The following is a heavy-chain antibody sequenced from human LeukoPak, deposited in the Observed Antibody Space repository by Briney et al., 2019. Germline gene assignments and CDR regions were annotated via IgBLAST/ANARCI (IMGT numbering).Heavy chain of an antibody. V-gene: IGHV1-24*01. D-gene: IGHD5-24*01. CDR3: ATDLGIPITTSTN. Sequence: ASVKVSCKVSGYTLTELSMHWVRQAPGKGLEWMGGFDPEDGETVYAQKFQGRVTMAEDTSTDTAYMELSSLRSEDTAVYYCATDLGIPITTSTNWGQGTLVTVSS. CDR1: GYTLTELS. CDR2: FDPEDGET. J-gene: IGHJ4*02.